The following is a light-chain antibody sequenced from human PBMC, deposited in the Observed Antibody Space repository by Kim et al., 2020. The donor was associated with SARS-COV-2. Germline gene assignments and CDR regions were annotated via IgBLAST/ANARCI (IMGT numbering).Light chain of an antibody. CDR1: QGISSY. J-gene: IGKJ4*01. CDR2: AAS. V-gene: IGKV1-8*01. CDR3: QQYYSYLT. Sequence: SASTGDRVTIPCRASQGISSYLAWYQQKPGKAPKLLIYAASTLQSGVPSRFSGSGSGTDFTLTISCLQSEDFATYYCQQYYSYLTFGGGTKVDIK.